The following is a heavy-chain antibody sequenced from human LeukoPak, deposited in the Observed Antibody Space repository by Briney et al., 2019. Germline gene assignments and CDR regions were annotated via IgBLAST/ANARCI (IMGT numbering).Heavy chain of an antibody. CDR3: ARSRPAVTDTLDP. CDR1: GFPFSNYW. V-gene: IGHV3-7*01. J-gene: IGHJ5*02. D-gene: IGHD6-19*01. CDR2: IKHDGSEQ. Sequence: PGGSLRLSCAASGFPFSNYWMSWVRQAPGKGLGGVANIKHDGSEQYYVDSVKGRFPISRDNDKTSLYLQMSSLRAEDTAVYYCARSRPAVTDTLDPWGQGTLVTVSS.